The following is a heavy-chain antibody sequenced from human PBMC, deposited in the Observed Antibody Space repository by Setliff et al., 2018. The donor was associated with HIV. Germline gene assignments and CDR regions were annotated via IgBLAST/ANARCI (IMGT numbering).Heavy chain of an antibody. CDR3: ARRGSRGDYYYYMDV. CDR1: GGSISSSSYH. CDR2: VFYSGST. V-gene: IGHV4-39*07. D-gene: IGHD3-10*01. J-gene: IGHJ6*03. Sequence: SETLSLTCTVSGGSISSSSYHWGWIRQPPGKGLEGIGSVFYSGSTYYKPSLKSRVTISVDTSKNQFSLKLSSVTAADTAVYYCARRGSRGDYYYYMDVWGKGTTVTVSS.